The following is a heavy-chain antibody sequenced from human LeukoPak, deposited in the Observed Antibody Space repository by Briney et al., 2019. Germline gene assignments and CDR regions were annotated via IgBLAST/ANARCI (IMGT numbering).Heavy chain of an antibody. CDR3: ARGRSRSSSDNWFGP. D-gene: IGHD6-13*01. V-gene: IGHV1-8*01. CDR1: GYTFTSYD. Sequence: GASVKVSCKASGYTFTSYDINWVRQATGQGLEWMGWVNHTSGNTGYAQKFQGRVTMTRNTSISTAYMELSSLRSEDTAVYYCARGRSRSSSDNWFGPWGQGTLVTVSS. CDR2: VNHTSGNT. J-gene: IGHJ5*02.